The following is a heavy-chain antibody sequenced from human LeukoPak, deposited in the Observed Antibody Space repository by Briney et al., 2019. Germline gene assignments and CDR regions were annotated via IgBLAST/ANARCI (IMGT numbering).Heavy chain of an antibody. J-gene: IGHJ4*02. CDR1: GYSLTNYY. CDR3: ARGAPTTRIGAGRFDY. CDR2: INPRSGST. D-gene: IGHD5-12*01. Sequence: ASVKVSCKAFGYSLTNYYVHWVRQAPGQGLEWMGEINPRSGSTSYAQKFQGRITVTRDTYTNTVYMDLSSLRSEDTATYYCARGAPTTRIGAGRFDYWGQGSLLTVAS. V-gene: IGHV1-46*01.